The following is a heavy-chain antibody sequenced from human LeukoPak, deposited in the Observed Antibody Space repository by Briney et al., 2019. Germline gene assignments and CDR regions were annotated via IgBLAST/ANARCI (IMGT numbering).Heavy chain of an antibody. CDR1: GYTLTELS. CDR3: ARDQTPYYYDSSGYVFDY. Sequence: ASVKVSCKVSGYTLTELSMHWVRQAPGKGLEWMGGFDPEDGETIYAQKFQGRVTMTRDTSTSTVYMELSSLRSEDTAVYYCARDQTPYYYDSSGYVFDYWGQGTLVTVSS. V-gene: IGHV1-24*01. D-gene: IGHD3-22*01. CDR2: FDPEDGET. J-gene: IGHJ4*02.